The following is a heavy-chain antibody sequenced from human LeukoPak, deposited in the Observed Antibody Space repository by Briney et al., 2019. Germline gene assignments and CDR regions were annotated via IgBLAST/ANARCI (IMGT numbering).Heavy chain of an antibody. D-gene: IGHD3-22*01. CDR2: MYYRGAT. J-gene: IGHJ4*02. V-gene: IGHV4-31*03. Sequence: TSETLSLTCTVSGYSISDGGYFWSWVRQQPRQGLEWIGYMYYRGATYYNPSLKSRVSISVDASKNLFSLNLSSVTGADTALYYCARAHDSSGYNIFDFWGQGTLVTVSS. CDR3: ARAHDSSGYNIFDF. CDR1: GYSISDGGYF.